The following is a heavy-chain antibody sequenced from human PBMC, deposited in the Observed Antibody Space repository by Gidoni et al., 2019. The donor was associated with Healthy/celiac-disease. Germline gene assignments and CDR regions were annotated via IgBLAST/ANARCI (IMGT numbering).Heavy chain of an antibody. CDR2: ISYDGRNK. D-gene: IGHD6-13*01. Sequence: QVQLVESGGGVGQPGRSLRLCCAAPGFTFSSYAMHWVRQAPGKGLAWVAVISYDGRNKSYAASVKGRFTISRDNSKNTLYLQMNSLRAEDTAVYYCYVAAAGTRFDYWGQGTLVTVSS. V-gene: IGHV3-30*04. J-gene: IGHJ4*02. CDR1: GFTFSSYA. CDR3: YVAAAGTRFDY.